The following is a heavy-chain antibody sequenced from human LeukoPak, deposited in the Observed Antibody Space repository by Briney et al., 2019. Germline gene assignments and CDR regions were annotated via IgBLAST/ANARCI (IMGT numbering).Heavy chain of an antibody. CDR2: ISSSSSYI. V-gene: IGHV3-21*01. J-gene: IGHJ6*02. D-gene: IGHD1-26*01. Sequence: NAGGSLRLSCAASGFTFSSYSMNWVRQAPGKGLEWASSISSSSSYIYYADSVKGRFTISRDNAKNSLYLQMNSLRAEDTAVYYCARIKRIVGATTWYYGMDVWGQGTTVTVSS. CDR3: ARIKRIVGATTWYYGMDV. CDR1: GFTFSSYS.